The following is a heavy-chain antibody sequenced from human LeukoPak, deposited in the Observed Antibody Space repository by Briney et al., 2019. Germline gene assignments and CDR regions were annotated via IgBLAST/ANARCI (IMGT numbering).Heavy chain of an antibody. CDR2: ISSSGSTI. J-gene: IGHJ3*01. Sequence: GGSLRLSCAASGFTFSDYYMSWIRQAPGKGLEWVSYISSSGSTIYYADSVKGRFTISRDNAKNSLYLQMNSLRVEDTAVYYCERDGSGWYFEAFDLWGQGTMVTVSS. CDR1: GFTFSDYY. V-gene: IGHV3-11*01. D-gene: IGHD6-19*01. CDR3: ERDGSGWYFEAFDL.